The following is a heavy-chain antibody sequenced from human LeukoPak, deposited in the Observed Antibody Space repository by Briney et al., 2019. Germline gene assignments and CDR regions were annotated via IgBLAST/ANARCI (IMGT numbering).Heavy chain of an antibody. CDR1: GGSISSGNYY. CDR2: IWADGAP. D-gene: IGHD3-22*01. J-gene: IGHJ4*02. CDR3: ARGRDSRGYQFMGFDS. Sequence: SETLSLTCTVSGGSISSGNYYWSWIRQPAGKGLEWIGRIWADGAPTYRPSLKSRVTISVDTSKNQFSLRLSSVIAADTAVYYCARGRDSRGYQFMGFDSWGQGTLVTVSS. V-gene: IGHV4-61*02.